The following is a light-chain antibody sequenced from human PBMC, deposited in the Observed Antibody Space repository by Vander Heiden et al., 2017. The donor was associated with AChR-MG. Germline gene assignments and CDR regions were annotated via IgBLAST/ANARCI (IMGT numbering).Light chain of an antibody. CDR3: MQSIQFT. Sequence: DIVLTQSPLSLSVTPGQPASISCKSSESLLHGTGKTLLYWYVQKPGQPPQLLMYEVSNRFSGVSDRISGSGSGTDFILKISRVEAEDVGIYYCMQSIQFTFGQGTRLEIE. J-gene: IGKJ5*01. V-gene: IGKV2D-29*01. CDR2: EVS. CDR1: ESLLHGTGKTL.